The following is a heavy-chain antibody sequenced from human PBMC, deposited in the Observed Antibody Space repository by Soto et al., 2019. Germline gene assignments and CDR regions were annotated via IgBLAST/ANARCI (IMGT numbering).Heavy chain of an antibody. CDR1: GGTFSSYA. CDR3: ARGYGDSYYFYGMDV. D-gene: IGHD4-17*01. V-gene: IGHV1-69*13. J-gene: IGHJ6*02. CDR2: IIPIFGTA. Sequence: SVKVSCKASGGTFSSYAISWVRQSPGQGLEWMGGIIPIFGTANYTQKFQGRVTITADESTSTAYMELSSPRSEDSAVYYCARGYGDSYYFYGMDVWGQGTTVTVSS.